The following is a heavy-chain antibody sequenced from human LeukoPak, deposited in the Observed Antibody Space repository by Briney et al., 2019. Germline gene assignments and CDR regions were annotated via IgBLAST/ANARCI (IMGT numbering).Heavy chain of an antibody. CDR1: GFTFSSYG. CDR2: ISGSGGST. J-gene: IGHJ6*04. CDR3: AELGITMIGGV. D-gene: IGHD3-10*02. V-gene: IGHV3-23*01. Sequence: GGSLRLSCAASGFTFSSYGMSWVRQAPGKGLEWVSAISGSGGSTYYADSVKGRFTISSDNSKNTLYLQMNSLRAEDTAVYYCAELGITMIGGVWGKGTTVTISS.